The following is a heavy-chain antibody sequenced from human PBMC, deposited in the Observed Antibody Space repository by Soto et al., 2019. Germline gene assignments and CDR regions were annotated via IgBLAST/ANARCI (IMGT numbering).Heavy chain of an antibody. J-gene: IGHJ4*02. CDR2: IILIFGTA. CDR3: ARGILTGHFDY. V-gene: IGHV1-69*13. D-gene: IGHD3-9*01. CDR1: GGTFSSYA. Sequence: GASVKVSCKASGGTFSSYAISWVRQAPGQGLEWMGGIILIFGTANYAQKFQGRVTITADESTSTAYMELSSLSSEDTAVYYCARGILTGHFDYWGQGTLVTVSS.